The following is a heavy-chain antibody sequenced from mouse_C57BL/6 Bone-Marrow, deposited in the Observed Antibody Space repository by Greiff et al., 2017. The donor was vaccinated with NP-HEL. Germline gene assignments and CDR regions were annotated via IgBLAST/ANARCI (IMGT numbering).Heavy chain of an antibody. CDR1: GYTFTSYW. J-gene: IGHJ1*03. V-gene: IGHV1-64*01. D-gene: IGHD1-1*01. CDR3: GAHYYGSSYGYFDV. Sequence: VQLQQPGAELVKPGASVKLSCKASGYTFTSYWMHWVKQRPGQGLEWIGMIHPNSGSTNYNEKFKSKATLTVDKSSSTAYMQLSSLTSEDSAVYYCGAHYYGSSYGYFDVWGTGTTVTVSS. CDR2: IHPNSGST.